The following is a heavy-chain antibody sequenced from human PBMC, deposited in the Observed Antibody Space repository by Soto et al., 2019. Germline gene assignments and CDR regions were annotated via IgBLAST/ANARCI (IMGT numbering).Heavy chain of an antibody. CDR2: IIPILGIA. J-gene: IGHJ2*01. D-gene: IGHD1-26*01. CDR1: GGTFSSYT. CDR3: ARGPPVGATSWYFDL. Sequence: SVTVSCKASGGTFSSYTISWVRQDPGQGLEWMGRIIPILGIANYAQKFQGRVTITADKSTSTAYMELSSLRSEDTAVYYCARGPPVGATSWYFDLWGRGTLVTVSS. V-gene: IGHV1-69*02.